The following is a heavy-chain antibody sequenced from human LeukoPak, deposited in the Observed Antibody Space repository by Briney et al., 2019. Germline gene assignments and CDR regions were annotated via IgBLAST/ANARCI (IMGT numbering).Heavy chain of an antibody. CDR1: GFTFSSYW. J-gene: IGHJ6*03. V-gene: IGHV3-74*01. D-gene: IGHD2-15*01. CDR2: INSDGSST. Sequence: GGSLRLSCAASGFTFSSYWMHWVRQAPGKGLVWVSRINSDGSSTSYADSVKGRFTISRDNAKNSLFLQMNSLRAEDTAVYYCARVLRYCSGGNCYSGGLGYMDVWGKGTTVTISS. CDR3: ARVLRYCSGGNCYSGGLGYMDV.